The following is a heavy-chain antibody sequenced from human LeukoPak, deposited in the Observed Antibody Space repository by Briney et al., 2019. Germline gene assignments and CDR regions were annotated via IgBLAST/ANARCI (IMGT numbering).Heavy chain of an antibody. Sequence: PGGSLRLSCAASGFTFSSYAMHWVRQAPGKGLEWVAVISYDGSNKYYADSVKGRFTISRDNAKNSLYLQMNSLRAEDTAVYYCARGVAGTLGGQGTLVTVSS. CDR3: ARGVAGTL. J-gene: IGHJ4*02. D-gene: IGHD6-19*01. V-gene: IGHV3-30*04. CDR1: GFTFSSYA. CDR2: ISYDGSNK.